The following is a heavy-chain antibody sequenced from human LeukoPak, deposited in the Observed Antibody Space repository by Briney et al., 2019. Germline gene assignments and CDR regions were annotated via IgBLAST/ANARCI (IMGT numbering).Heavy chain of an antibody. D-gene: IGHD6-6*01. CDR3: AKDYSSSLTNWFDP. V-gene: IGHV3-23*01. CDR1: GFTFRGNA. CDR2: ISGGGAST. Sequence: PGGSLRLSCAASGFTFRGNAMGWVGQAPGRGRGWVSGISGGGASTYYADSVKGRFTISRDNSKNTLYLQMSSLRAEDTAVYYCAKDYSSSLTNWFDPWGQGTLVTVSS. J-gene: IGHJ5*02.